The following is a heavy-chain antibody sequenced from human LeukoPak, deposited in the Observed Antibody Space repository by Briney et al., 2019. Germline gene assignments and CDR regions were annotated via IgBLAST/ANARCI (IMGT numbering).Heavy chain of an antibody. J-gene: IGHJ4*02. CDR1: GYTFTAHY. V-gene: IGHV1-2*02. Sequence: EASVRVSCKASGYTFTAHYMHGVRQAPGQGLEWMGWINPNTGGTRFVQKFQGRVAMTRDTSIRTVYMELSSLGSDDTAIYYCARTASCGSNCYYFFDYWGQGALVTVSS. D-gene: IGHD2-21*02. CDR3: ARTASCGSNCYYFFDY. CDR2: INPNTGGT.